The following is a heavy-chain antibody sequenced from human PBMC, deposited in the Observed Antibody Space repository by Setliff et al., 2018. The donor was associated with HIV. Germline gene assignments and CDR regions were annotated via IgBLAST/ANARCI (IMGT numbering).Heavy chain of an antibody. Sequence: GGSLRLSCAASGFTFSNAWMSWVRQAPGKGLEWVSVIYSGGSTTYYADSVKGRFTISRHNSKNTLYLQMKSLRAEDTAVYYCAKYTSGYDFWSGYFDYWGQGTLVTVSS. D-gene: IGHD3-3*01. CDR3: AKYTSGYDFWSGYFDY. CDR1: GFTFSNAW. CDR2: IYSGGSTT. J-gene: IGHJ4*02. V-gene: IGHV3-23*03.